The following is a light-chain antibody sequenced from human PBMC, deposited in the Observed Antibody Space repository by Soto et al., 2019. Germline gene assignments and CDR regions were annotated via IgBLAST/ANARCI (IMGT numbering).Light chain of an antibody. V-gene: IGKV1-8*01. CDR2: AAS. J-gene: IGKJ3*01. CDR3: QQYYSYPRLT. Sequence: AIRMTQSPSSFSASTGDRVTITCRASQGISSYLAWYQQKPGKAPKLLIYAASTLQSGVPSRFSGSGSGTDFTLTISCLQSEDFSTYHCQQYYSYPRLTFRPGTKVDIK. CDR1: QGISSY.